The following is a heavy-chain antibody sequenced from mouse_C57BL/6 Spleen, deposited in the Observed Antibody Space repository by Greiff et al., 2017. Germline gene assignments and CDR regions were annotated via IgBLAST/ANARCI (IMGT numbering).Heavy chain of an antibody. CDR3: TRSYYGSSNWYFDV. CDR2: INPGSGGT. CDR1: GYAFTNYL. J-gene: IGHJ1*03. D-gene: IGHD1-1*01. Sequence: QVQLQQSGAELVRPGTSVKVSCKASGYAFTNYLIEWVKQRPGQGLEWIGVINPGSGGTNYNEKFKGKATLTADKSSSTAYMELSSLTNEDSAVYYCTRSYYGSSNWYFDVWGTGTTVTVSS. V-gene: IGHV1-54*01.